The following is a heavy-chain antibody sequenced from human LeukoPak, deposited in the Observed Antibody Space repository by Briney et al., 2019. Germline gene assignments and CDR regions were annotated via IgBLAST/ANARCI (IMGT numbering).Heavy chain of an antibody. CDR2: ISGSGHDI. D-gene: IGHD3/OR15-3a*01. J-gene: IGHJ4*02. V-gene: IGHV3-11*01. Sequence: GGSLRLSCATSGFIFSGYYMSWIRQAPGKGLEWVLYISGSGHDISYADSVKGRFTISRDNAKGSLYLQMNSLRAADTAVYYCGTHAGRTGSDDWGQGALVTVSS. CDR1: GFIFSGYY. CDR3: GTHAGRTGSDD.